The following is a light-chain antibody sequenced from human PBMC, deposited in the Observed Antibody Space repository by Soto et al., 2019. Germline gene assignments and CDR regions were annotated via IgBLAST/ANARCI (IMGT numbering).Light chain of an antibody. CDR2: GVS. CDR1: QRVSSDRF. Sequence: EIVLTQSPGTLSLSPGERATLPCRASQRVSSDRFLAWYQQRPGQAPRLLIYGVSSRATGVPDRFRGSGSVTDFTLTISRLEPEDFAVYYCHQYGSSPFTFGPGTRVNIK. CDR3: HQYGSSPFT. J-gene: IGKJ3*01. V-gene: IGKV3-20*01.